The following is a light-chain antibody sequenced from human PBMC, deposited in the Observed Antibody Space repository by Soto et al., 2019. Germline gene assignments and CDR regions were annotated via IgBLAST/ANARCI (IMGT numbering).Light chain of an antibody. V-gene: IGKV3-20*01. Sequence: EIVLTQSPGTLSLSPGERATLSCRASQSVSSSYLAWYQQKPGQAPRLLIYGASSRATGIPDRFSGSGSGTDLTLTISRLEPYDFAVYYCQQYGSSPSTFGQQTRLEI. CDR1: QSVSSSY. J-gene: IGKJ5*01. CDR2: GAS. CDR3: QQYGSSPST.